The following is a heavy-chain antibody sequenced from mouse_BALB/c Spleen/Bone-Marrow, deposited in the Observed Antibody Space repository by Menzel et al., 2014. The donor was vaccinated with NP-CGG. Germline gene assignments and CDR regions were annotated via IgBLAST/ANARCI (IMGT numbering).Heavy chain of an antibody. D-gene: IGHD5-1*01. CDR3: AREKVPYYYAMDY. CDR2: ISYSGST. J-gene: IGHJ4*01. CDR1: GDSITSGY. V-gene: IGHV3-8*02. Sequence: EVKLLESGPSLVKPSQPLSLTCSVTGDSITSGYWNWIRKFPGNKLEYMGYISYSGSTYYNPSLKSRISITRDTSKNXYYLQLNSVTTEDTATYYCAREKVPYYYAMDYWGQGTSVTVSS.